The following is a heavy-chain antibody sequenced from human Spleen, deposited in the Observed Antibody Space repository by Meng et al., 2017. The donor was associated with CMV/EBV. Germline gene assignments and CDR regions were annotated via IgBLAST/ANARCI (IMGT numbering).Heavy chain of an antibody. V-gene: IGHV1-8*03. J-gene: IGHJ6*02. Sequence: ASVKVSCKASGYTFTSYDINWVRQATGQGLEWMGWMNPNSGNTGYAQKFQGRVTITRNTSISTAYMELSSLRSEDTAIYYCARGSHCSPTRCFNVYYYYGIDVWGQGTTVTVSS. D-gene: IGHD2-2*01. CDR2: MNPNSGNT. CDR1: GYTFTSYD. CDR3: ARGSHCSPTRCFNVYYYYGIDV.